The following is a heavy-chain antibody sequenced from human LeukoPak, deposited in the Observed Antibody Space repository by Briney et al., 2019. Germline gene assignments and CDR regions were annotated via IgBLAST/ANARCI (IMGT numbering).Heavy chain of an antibody. J-gene: IGHJ3*01. V-gene: IGHV3-9*03. CDR1: GFTFDDYA. D-gene: IGHD2-2*01. Sequence: GGSLRLSCAASGFTFDDYAMHWVRQAPGKGLEWVSGISWNSGSIDYADSVKGRFTISRDNAKNSLYLQMNSLRAEDMALYYCAKASSNDAFDFWGQGTMVTVSS. CDR2: ISWNSGSI. CDR3: AKASSNDAFDF.